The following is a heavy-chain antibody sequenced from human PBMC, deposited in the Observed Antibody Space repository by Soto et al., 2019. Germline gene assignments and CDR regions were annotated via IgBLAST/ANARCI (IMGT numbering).Heavy chain of an antibody. Sequence: ASLKVDCKTAGYTFTSYYMRCGRQTHGQGLEWMGIINPSGGSTSYAQKFQGRVTMTRDTSTSTVYMELSSLRSEDTAVYYFARDLSFRQPVNWFDPWGQGTLVTVSS. D-gene: IGHD3-16*02. CDR1: GYTFTSYY. V-gene: IGHV1-46*03. J-gene: IGHJ5*02. CDR3: ARDLSFRQPVNWFDP. CDR2: INPSGGST.